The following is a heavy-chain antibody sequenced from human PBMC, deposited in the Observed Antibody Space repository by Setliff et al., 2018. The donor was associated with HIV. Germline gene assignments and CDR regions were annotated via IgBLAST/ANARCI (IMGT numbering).Heavy chain of an antibody. CDR1: GGSISSSNW. D-gene: IGHD1-26*01. J-gene: IGHJ1*01. CDR3: ASVSSATYYYFQQ. CDR2: IYHSGST. Sequence: SETLSLTCAVSGGSISSSNWWSWVRQPPGKGLEWIGEIYHSGSTNYNPSLKSRVTISVDKSKNQFSLKLSSVTAADTAVYYCASVSSATYYYFQQWGQGTLVTVSS. V-gene: IGHV4-4*02.